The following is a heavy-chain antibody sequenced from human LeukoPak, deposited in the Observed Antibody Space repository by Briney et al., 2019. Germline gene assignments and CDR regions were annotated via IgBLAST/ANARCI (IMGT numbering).Heavy chain of an antibody. CDR2: INPNSGGT. CDR3: ARALVSYYDFWSGYYTAVDY. CDR1: GYIFTGYY. V-gene: IGHV1-2*02. J-gene: IGHJ4*02. Sequence: ASVKVSCKASGYIFTGYYMHLVRQAPGQGLEWMGWINPNSGGTNYAQKFQGRVTMTRDTSISTAYMELSRLRSDDTAVYYCARALVSYYDFWSGYYTAVDYWGQGTLVTVSS. D-gene: IGHD3-3*01.